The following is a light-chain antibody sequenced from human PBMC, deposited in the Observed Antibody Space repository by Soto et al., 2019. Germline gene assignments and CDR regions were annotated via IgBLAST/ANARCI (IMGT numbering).Light chain of an antibody. J-gene: IGKJ5*01. CDR2: DAS. V-gene: IGKV3-20*01. Sequence: EIVMTQSPATLSVSPGGRATLSCRASQSISDTLAWYQQKPGQAPRLLIYDASSRATGIPDRFSGSGSGTDFTLTISRLEPEDFAVYYCQQYGRTFGQGTRLEIK. CDR3: QQYGRT. CDR1: QSISDT.